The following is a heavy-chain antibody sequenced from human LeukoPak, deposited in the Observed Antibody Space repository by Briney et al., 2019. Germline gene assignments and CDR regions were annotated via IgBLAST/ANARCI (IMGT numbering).Heavy chain of an antibody. CDR3: ARPADSSGYYFDY. D-gene: IGHD3-22*01. CDR2: ISAYNGNT. J-gene: IGHJ4*02. Sequence: ASVKVSCKASGYTFTSYGISWVRQAPGQGLEWMGWISAYNGNTNYAQKLQGRVTMTTDKSTSTAYMELSSLRSEDTAVYYCARPADSSGYYFDYWGQGTLVTVSS. V-gene: IGHV1-18*01. CDR1: GYTFTSYG.